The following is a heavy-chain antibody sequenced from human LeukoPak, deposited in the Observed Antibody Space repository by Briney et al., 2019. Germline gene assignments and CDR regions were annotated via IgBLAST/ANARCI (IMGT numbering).Heavy chain of an antibody. CDR1: GFTFSSYW. V-gene: IGHV3-7*01. D-gene: IGHD3-10*01. Sequence: GGSLRLSCAATGFTFSSYWMSWVRQAPGKGLEWVANIKQDGSEKYYVDSVKGRFTISRDNAKNSLYLQMNSLRAEDTAVYYCARDVLLWFGESNEAFDIWGQGTMVTVSS. CDR3: ARDVLLWFGESNEAFDI. CDR2: IKQDGSEK. J-gene: IGHJ3*02.